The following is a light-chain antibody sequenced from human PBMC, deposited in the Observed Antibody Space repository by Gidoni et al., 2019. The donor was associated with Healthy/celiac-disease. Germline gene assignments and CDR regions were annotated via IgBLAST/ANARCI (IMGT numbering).Light chain of an antibody. CDR1: QSVSSSY. V-gene: IGKV3-20*01. Sequence: EIVLTQSPGTLSLSPGERATLSCRASQSVSSSYLAWYQQKPGQAPRLLIYGASSRATGIPDRFSGSGSGTDFTLTISRLEPEDFAVYYCQQYGSSPRFXXXTKVDIK. J-gene: IGKJ3*01. CDR2: GAS. CDR3: QQYGSSPR.